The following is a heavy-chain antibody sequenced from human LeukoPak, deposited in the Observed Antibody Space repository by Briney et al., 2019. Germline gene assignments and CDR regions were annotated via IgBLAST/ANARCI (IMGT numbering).Heavy chain of an antibody. CDR3: ARDLIVGTTYFDY. V-gene: IGHV3-30*03. CDR2: ISHDGSTI. D-gene: IGHD1-26*01. J-gene: IGHJ4*02. Sequence: PGRSLRLSCAVSGFTFDSYGMHWVRQAPGKGLEWVAVISHDGSTIYYADSVKGRFTISRDNAKNSLFLQMNSLRAEDTAVYYCARDLIVGTTYFDYWGQGTLVTVSS. CDR1: GFTFDSYG.